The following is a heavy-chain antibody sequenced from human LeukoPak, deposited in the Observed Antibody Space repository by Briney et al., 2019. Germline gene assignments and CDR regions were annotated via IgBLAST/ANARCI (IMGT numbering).Heavy chain of an antibody. J-gene: IGHJ4*02. CDR3: ARDGWGYDSSGTRFDY. Sequence: GGSLRLSCVASGFTFSSYSMNWVRQAPGKGLEWVSYISSSSSTIYYAESVKGRFTISRDNAKNSLYLQMNSLRAEDTAVYYCARDGWGYDSSGTRFDYWGQGTLVTVSS. D-gene: IGHD3-22*01. CDR1: GFTFSSYS. CDR2: ISSSSSTI. V-gene: IGHV3-48*04.